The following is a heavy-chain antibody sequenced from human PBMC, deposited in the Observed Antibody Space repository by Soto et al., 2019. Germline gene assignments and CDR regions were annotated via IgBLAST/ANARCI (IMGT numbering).Heavy chain of an antibody. CDR1: GFTFNSLS. CDR2: ISHDGRVT. J-gene: IGHJ4*02. D-gene: IGHD2-21*02. Sequence: QVQLVESGGGMVQPGTSLRLSCAASGFTFNSLSLHWVRQRPDKGLEWVAVISHDGRVTFYADWGKGRFTVSRDNSKNTIYLQVNSLRDEDAAVYYCAMEPYGDSQYFDYWGQGTLVTVSS. CDR3: AMEPYGDSQYFDY. V-gene: IGHV3-30*04.